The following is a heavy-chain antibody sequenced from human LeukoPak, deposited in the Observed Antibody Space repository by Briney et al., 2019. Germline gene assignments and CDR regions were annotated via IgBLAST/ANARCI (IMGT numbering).Heavy chain of an antibody. CDR2: INHSGST. D-gene: IGHD3-22*01. CDR3: ARGYLHYDSSGYYQRAFDI. Sequence: SETLSLTCAVYGGSFSGYYWSWIRQPPGKGLEWIGEINHSGSTNYNPSLKSRVTISVDTSKNQFSLKLSSVTAADTAVYCCARGYLHYDSSGYYQRAFDIWGQGTMVTVSS. J-gene: IGHJ3*02. CDR1: GGSFSGYY. V-gene: IGHV4-34*01.